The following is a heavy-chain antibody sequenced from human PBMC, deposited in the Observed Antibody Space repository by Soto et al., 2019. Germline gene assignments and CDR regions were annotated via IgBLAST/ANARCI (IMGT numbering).Heavy chain of an antibody. Sequence: GGALRLSCSDSGFTFSTYWMHWVRQDPGKGLVWVSHINNDGSSTSYADSVKGRFTISRDNAKNTLYLQMNSLRAEDTAVYYCARDQPRYAFDIWGQGTMVTVSS. V-gene: IGHV3-74*01. CDR2: INNDGSST. CDR1: GFTFSTYW. J-gene: IGHJ3*02. CDR3: ARDQPRYAFDI.